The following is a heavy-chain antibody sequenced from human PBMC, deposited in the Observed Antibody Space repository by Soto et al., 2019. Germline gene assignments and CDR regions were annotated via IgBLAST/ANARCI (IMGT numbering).Heavy chain of an antibody. CDR2: IYPGDSDT. D-gene: IGHD6-19*01. V-gene: IGHV5-51*01. Sequence: PGESLKISCKGSGYSFTSYWIGWVRQMPGKGLEWMGIIYPGDSDTRYSPSFQGQVTISADKSISTAYLQWSSLRASDTAMYYCARHPPSVYSSGRGGRVNAFDIWGQGTMVTV. CDR1: GYSFTSYW. J-gene: IGHJ3*02. CDR3: ARHPPSVYSSGRGGRVNAFDI.